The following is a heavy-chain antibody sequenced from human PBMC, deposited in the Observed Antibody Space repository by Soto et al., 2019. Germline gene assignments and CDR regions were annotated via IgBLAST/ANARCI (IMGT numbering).Heavy chain of an antibody. CDR3: AKGAQKVVHRVVLDY. V-gene: IGHV3-23*01. CDR1: GFTFSSYA. CDR2: ISGSGGAT. Sequence: EVQLLESGGDLVQPGGSLRLSCAASGFTFSSYAMSWVRQAPGKGLEWVSGISGSGGATYYADSVRGRFTISRDNSKNTLYLQMSHLRAEATAVYYCAKGAQKVVHRVVLDYWGQGTLVTVSS. J-gene: IGHJ4*02. D-gene: IGHD3-22*01.